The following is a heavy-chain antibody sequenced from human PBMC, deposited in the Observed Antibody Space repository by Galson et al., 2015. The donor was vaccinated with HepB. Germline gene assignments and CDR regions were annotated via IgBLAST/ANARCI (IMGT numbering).Heavy chain of an antibody. V-gene: IGHV3-23*01. CDR3: ASDCDGSGSFYNMLGY. Sequence: SLRLSCAASGFTFSSSLMTWVRQAPGKGLEWVSVITEGGGSTYYADSVKGRFIVSRDNSKNALYLQMNSLRDEDTAVYYCASDCDGSGSFYNMLGYWGQGTMVTVSS. J-gene: IGHJ4*02. CDR1: GFTFSSSL. D-gene: IGHD3-10*01. CDR2: ITEGGGST.